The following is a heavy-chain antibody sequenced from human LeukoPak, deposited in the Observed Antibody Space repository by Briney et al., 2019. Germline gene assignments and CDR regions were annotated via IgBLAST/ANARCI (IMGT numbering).Heavy chain of an antibody. J-gene: IGHJ3*02. CDR3: ATMRLWFGEGVNAFDI. CDR1: GYTLTSYG. V-gene: IGHV1-18*01. Sequence: ASVKVSCKASGYTLTSYGISWVRQAPGQGLDWMGWISVNNGNTNYAQILQGRVTMTTDTSTSTTYMELRSLRSEDTAVYYCATMRLWFGEGVNAFDIWGQGTMVTVSS. CDR2: ISVNNGNT. D-gene: IGHD3-10*01.